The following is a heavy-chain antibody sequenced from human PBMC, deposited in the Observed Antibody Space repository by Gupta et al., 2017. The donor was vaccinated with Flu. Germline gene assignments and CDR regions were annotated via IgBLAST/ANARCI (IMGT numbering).Heavy chain of an antibody. Sequence: EVQLLESGGGLVQPGGSLRLSCAASGFTFSNYVMSWVRQAPGKGLEWVSVISTTGGSTYYADSVRGRFTISRDNSKNTMFLQMNSLRGEDTAVYYCARHSSSAYHPGESYWGQGTLVTVSS. CDR1: GFTFSNYV. CDR3: ARHSSSAYHPGESY. J-gene: IGHJ4*02. D-gene: IGHD6-6*01. V-gene: IGHV3-23*01. CDR2: ISTTGGST.